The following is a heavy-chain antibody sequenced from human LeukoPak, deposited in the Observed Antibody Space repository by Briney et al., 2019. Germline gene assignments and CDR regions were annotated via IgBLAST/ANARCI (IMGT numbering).Heavy chain of an antibody. V-gene: IGHV1-69*04. D-gene: IGHD5-24*01. CDR2: IIPILGIA. CDR1: GGTFSSYA. CDR3: AKNRGEMATIGFWFDP. J-gene: IGHJ5*02. Sequence: GASVKVSCKASGGTFSSYAISWVRQAPGQGLEWMGRIIPILGIANYAQKFQGRVTITADKSTSTAYMELSSLRSEDTAVYYCAKNRGEMATIGFWFDPWGQGTLVTVSS.